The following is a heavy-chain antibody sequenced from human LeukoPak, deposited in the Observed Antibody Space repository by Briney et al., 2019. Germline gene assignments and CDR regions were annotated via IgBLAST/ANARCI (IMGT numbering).Heavy chain of an antibody. V-gene: IGHV4-4*09. D-gene: IGHD6-19*01. CDR3: ARRGRSGWLYYFDY. Sequence: PSETLSLTCTVSGGSISSYYWSWILQPPGKGLEWIGYIYTSGSTNYNPSLKSRVTISVDTSKNQFSLKLSSVTAADTAVYYCARRGRSGWLYYFDYWGQGTLVTVSS. CDR2: IYTSGST. CDR1: GGSISSYY. J-gene: IGHJ4*02.